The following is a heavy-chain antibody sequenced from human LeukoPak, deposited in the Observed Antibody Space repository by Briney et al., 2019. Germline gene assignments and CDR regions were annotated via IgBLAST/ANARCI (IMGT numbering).Heavy chain of an antibody. D-gene: IGHD3-22*01. CDR3: AKAPPYYSDSSGYFQH. V-gene: IGHV3-9*01. J-gene: IGHJ1*01. CDR2: ISWNSGIM. Sequence: PGGSLRLSCAASGFTFDDSAMHWVRQVPGKGLEWVSGISWNSGIMDYADSVKGRFTISRDNAKNSLYLQMNNLRPDDTAFYYCAKAPPYYSDSSGYFQHWGQGTLVTVSS. CDR1: GFTFDDSA.